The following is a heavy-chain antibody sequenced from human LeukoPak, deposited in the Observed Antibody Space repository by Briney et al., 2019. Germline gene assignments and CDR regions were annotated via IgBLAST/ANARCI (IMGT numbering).Heavy chain of an antibody. CDR1: GFTFSSYA. CDR2: ISGSDGST. J-gene: IGHJ4*02. V-gene: IGHV3-23*01. Sequence: SGGSLRLSCAASGFTFSSYAMSWVRQAPGKGLEWVSGISGSDGSTYYADSVKGRFTISRDNSKNTVYLQMDSLRAEDTAVYYCARDRGAAAGNWGQGTLVTVSS. D-gene: IGHD6-13*01. CDR3: ARDRGAAAGN.